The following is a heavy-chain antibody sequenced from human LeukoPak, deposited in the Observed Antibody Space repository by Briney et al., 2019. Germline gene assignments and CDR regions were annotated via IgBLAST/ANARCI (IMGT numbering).Heavy chain of an antibody. CDR1: GFIVTSNY. D-gene: IGHD6-19*01. J-gene: IGHJ6*02. CDR3: ARVNSGWYYYGMDV. CDR2: INGDGSGT. Sequence: GGSLRLSCAPSGFIVTSNYMSWVRQAPGKGLVWVSRINGDGSGTNYADSVKGRFTISRDNSKNTLYLQMNSLRAEDTAVYYCARVNSGWYYYGMDVWGQGTTVTVSS. V-gene: IGHV3-74*01.